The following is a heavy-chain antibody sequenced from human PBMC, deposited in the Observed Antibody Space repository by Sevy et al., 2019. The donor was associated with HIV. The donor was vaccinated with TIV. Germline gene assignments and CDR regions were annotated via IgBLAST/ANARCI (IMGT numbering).Heavy chain of an antibody. D-gene: IGHD3-22*01. CDR3: GRGFSITMIVVVSSSGGCWFDP. Sequence: GGSLRLSCAASGFTFSSYAMHWVRQAPGKGLEWVAVISYDGSNKYYADSVKGRFTISRDNSKNTLYLQMNSLRAEDTAVDYCGRGFSITMIVVVSSSGGCWFDPWGQGTLVTVSS. CDR2: ISYDGSNK. CDR1: GFTFSSYA. V-gene: IGHV3-30*04. J-gene: IGHJ5*02.